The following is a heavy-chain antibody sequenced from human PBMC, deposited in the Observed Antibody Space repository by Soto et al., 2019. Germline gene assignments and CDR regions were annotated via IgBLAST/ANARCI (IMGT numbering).Heavy chain of an antibody. Sequence: QTLSPTCAISGDRVSSNSAAWHWIRQSPSRGLEWLGRTYYRSKWYNDYAVSVQSRITIHPDTAKNQFSLKMNSVTAADPAVFYCARDVIAPPNYCDPWGQGTLVPGSS. D-gene: IGHD4-4*01. V-gene: IGHV6-1*01. CDR1: GDRVSSNSAA. J-gene: IGHJ5*02. CDR3: ARDVIAPPNYCDP. CDR2: TYYRSKWYN.